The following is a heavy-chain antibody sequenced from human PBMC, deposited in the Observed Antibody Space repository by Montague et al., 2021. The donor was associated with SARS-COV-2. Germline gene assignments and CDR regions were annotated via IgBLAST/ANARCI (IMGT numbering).Heavy chain of an antibody. J-gene: IGHJ4*02. CDR3: ASAPRYSFGFWAY. CDR2: INHSGYT. V-gene: IGHV4-34*01. Sequence: SDTLSLTRALYGASSSNYYWGWIRQSPGKGLEWVGEINHSGYTDYNPSLESRLTISLDSSKKQFSLKMTSVTAADTAIYYCASAPRYSFGFWAYWGQGTLVSVSS. CDR1: GASSSNYY. D-gene: IGHD5-12*01.